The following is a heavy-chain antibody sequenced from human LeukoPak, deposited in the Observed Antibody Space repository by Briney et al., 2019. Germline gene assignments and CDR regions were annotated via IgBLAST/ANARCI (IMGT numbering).Heavy chain of an antibody. CDR3: AKMSKYYYDSSGYFDY. J-gene: IGHJ4*02. CDR2: ISGSGGST. CDR1: GFTFSSYA. V-gene: IGHV3-23*01. D-gene: IGHD3-22*01. Sequence: PGGSLRLSCAASGFTFSSYAMSWVRQAPGKGLEWVSAISGSGGSTYYADSVKGRFTISRDNSKNTLYLQMNSLRAEDSAVYSCAKMSKYYYDSSGYFDYWGQGALVTVSS.